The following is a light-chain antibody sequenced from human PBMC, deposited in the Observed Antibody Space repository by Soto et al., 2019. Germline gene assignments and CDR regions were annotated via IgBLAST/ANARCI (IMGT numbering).Light chain of an antibody. CDR3: QQYGGSPIT. V-gene: IGKV3-20*01. J-gene: IGKJ5*01. CDR2: GAS. Sequence: QSPGTLSLPPGARATLSCRASQTVRNNYLAWYQQKPGQAPRLLIYGASSRATGIPDRFSGSGSATDFTLTISRLEPEDFAVFYCQQYGGSPITFGQGTRLEIK. CDR1: QTVRNNY.